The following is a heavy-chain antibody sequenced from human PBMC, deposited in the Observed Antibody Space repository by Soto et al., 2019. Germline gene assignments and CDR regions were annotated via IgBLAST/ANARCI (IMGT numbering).Heavy chain of an antibody. J-gene: IGHJ6*04. Sequence: EVQLVESGGDLVQPGGSLRLSCAASGFTVSSHYMNWVRQAPGKGLEWVSLIQSGGSTFYADSVKGRFTISRDNSKNTLFLQMNSLRVEDTAMYYCSRDDVYCSGGSCYGVPRDVWGRGTTVTVSS. CDR1: GFTVSSHY. CDR2: IQSGGST. V-gene: IGHV3-66*01. CDR3: SRDDVYCSGGSCYGVPRDV. D-gene: IGHD2-15*01.